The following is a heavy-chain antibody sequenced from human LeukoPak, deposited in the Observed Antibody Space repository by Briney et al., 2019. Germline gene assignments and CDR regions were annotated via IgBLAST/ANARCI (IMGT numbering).Heavy chain of an antibody. CDR1: GGTFSSYA. CDR3: ARDLNRGYSYGSIWFDP. V-gene: IGHV1-69*01. Sequence: ASVKVSCKASGGTFSSYAISWVRQAPGQGLEWMGGIIPIFGTANYAQKFQGRVTITADESTSTAYMELSSLRSEDTAVYYCARDLNRGYSYGSIWFDPWGQGTPVTVSS. D-gene: IGHD5-18*01. CDR2: IIPIFGTA. J-gene: IGHJ5*02.